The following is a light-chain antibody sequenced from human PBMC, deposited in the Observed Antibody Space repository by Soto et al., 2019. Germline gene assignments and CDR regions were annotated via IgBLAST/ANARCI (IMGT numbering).Light chain of an antibody. J-gene: IGKJ2*03. CDR1: QSVSSSY. CDR3: QQYGSSPPGG. Sequence: EIVLTQSPGTLSLSPGERATLSCRASQSVSSSYLAWYQQKPGQAPRLLIYGASSRATGIPDMFSGSGSGTDFTLTISRLEPEDFAVYYCQQYGSSPPGGFGQGTKLEIK. CDR2: GAS. V-gene: IGKV3-20*01.